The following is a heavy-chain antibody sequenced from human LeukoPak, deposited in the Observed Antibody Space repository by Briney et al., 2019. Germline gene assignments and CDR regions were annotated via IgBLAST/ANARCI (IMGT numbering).Heavy chain of an antibody. V-gene: IGHV3-33*01. J-gene: IGHJ5*02. D-gene: IGHD6-13*01. CDR1: GFTFSSYG. CDR3: ARTSGYNSSWYDNWFDP. CDR2: IWYDGSNK. Sequence: GGSLRLSCAASGFTFSSYGMHWVRQAPGKGLEWVAVIWYDGSNKYYADSVKGRFTISRDNSKNTLDLQMNSLRVEDTAVYYCARTSGYNSSWYDNWFDPWGQGTLVTVSS.